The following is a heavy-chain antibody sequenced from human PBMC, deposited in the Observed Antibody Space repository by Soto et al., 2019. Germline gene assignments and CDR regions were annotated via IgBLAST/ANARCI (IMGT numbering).Heavy chain of an antibody. CDR3: ARGRRDYYGSGSYSGKLRY. CDR2: INHSGST. CDR1: GGSLSGYY. V-gene: IGHV4-34*01. J-gene: IGHJ4*02. Sequence: PESLSLTFAVYGGSLSGYYWSWIRQPPGNGLEGIGEINHSGSTNYNPSLKSRVTISVDTSKNQFSLKLSSVTAADTAVYYCARGRRDYYGSGSYSGKLRYWGQGTLVTVS. D-gene: IGHD3-10*01.